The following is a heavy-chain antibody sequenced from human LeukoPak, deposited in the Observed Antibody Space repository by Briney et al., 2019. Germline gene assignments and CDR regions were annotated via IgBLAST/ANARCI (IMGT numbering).Heavy chain of an antibody. D-gene: IGHD5-18*01. CDR1: GFTFSSAW. CDR3: IRHTAMGRFDY. Sequence: PGGSLRLSCAASGFTFSSAWMSWVRQAPGKGLEWVGRTKSKTDGGTTDYAAPVKGRFTISRDDSKNTLYLQMNSLKTEDTAVYYCIRHTAMGRFDYWGQGTLVTASS. V-gene: IGHV3-15*01. J-gene: IGHJ4*02. CDR2: TKSKTDGGTT.